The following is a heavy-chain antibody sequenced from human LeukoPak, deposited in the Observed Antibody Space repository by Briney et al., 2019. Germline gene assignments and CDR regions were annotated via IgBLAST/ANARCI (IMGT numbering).Heavy chain of an antibody. J-gene: IGHJ6*03. CDR2: IIPIFGTA. CDR1: GGTFSSYA. Sequence: SVKVSCKASGGTFSSYAISWVRQAPGQGLEWMGGIIPIFGTANYAQKFQGRVTITADEPTSTAYMELSSLRSEDTAIYYCARSLKEVYHYYMDVWGKGTTVTISS. CDR3: ARSLKEVYHYYMDV. V-gene: IGHV1-69*13.